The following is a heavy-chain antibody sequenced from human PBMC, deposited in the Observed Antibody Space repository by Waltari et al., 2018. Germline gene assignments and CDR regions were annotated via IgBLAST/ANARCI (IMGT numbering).Heavy chain of an antibody. Sequence: QVQLQESGPGLVKPSETLSLTCAVSGYSISRGYYWGWIRQPPGKGLEWIGSIYHSGSTYYNPSLKSRVTISVDTSKNQFSLKLSSVTAADTAVYYCARLEYQLLDWFDPWGQGTLVTVSS. CDR1: GYSISRGYY. D-gene: IGHD2-2*01. CDR2: IYHSGST. V-gene: IGHV4-38-2*01. J-gene: IGHJ5*02. CDR3: ARLEYQLLDWFDP.